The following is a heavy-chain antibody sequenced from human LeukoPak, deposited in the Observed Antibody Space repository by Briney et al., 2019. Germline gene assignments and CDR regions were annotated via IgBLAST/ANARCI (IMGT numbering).Heavy chain of an antibody. CDR3: ARGPTIQDIVVVPAAAYYYYGMDV. V-gene: IGHV3-33*01. Sequence: PGRSLRPSCAASEFTFSSYGMHWVRQAPGKGLEWVAVIWYDGSNKYYADSVKGRFTISRDNSKNTLYLQMNSLRAEDTAVYYCARGPTIQDIVVVPAAAYYYYGMDVWGQGTTVTVSS. J-gene: IGHJ6*02. CDR2: IWYDGSNK. CDR1: EFTFSSYG. D-gene: IGHD2-2*01.